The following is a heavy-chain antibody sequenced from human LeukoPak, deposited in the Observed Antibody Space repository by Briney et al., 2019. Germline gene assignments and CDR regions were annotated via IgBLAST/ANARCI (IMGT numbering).Heavy chain of an antibody. CDR3: ARDLDEPTVTTSLGY. CDR2: IIPIFGTA. D-gene: IGHD4-17*01. CDR1: GGTFSSYA. Sequence: GSSVKVSCKASGGTFSSYAISWVRQAPGQGLEWMGGIIPIFGTANYAQKFQGRVTITADESTSTAYMELSSLRSEDTAVYYCARDLDEPTVTTSLGYWGQGTLVTVSS. J-gene: IGHJ4*02. V-gene: IGHV1-69*01.